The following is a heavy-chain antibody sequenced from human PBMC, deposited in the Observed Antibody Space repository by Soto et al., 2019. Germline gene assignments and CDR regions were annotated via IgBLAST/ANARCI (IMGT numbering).Heavy chain of an antibody. J-gene: IGHJ2*01. Sequence: QLQLQESGSGLVKPSQTLSLTCTVSGGSISSGGYSWSWLRQPPGKGLEWIGYIFHSGSTYYNPSLKSRVTISVDGSKNLFSLVLSSVTAADSAIYYCAREGGSGSPAWYFNVWGRGTLVTVSS. CDR1: GGSISSGGYS. D-gene: IGHD1-26*01. CDR2: IFHSGST. CDR3: AREGGSGSPAWYFNV. V-gene: IGHV4-30-2*01.